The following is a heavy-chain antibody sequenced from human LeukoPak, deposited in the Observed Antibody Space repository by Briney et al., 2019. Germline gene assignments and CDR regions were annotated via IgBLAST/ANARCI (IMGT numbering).Heavy chain of an antibody. V-gene: IGHV1-2*02. CDR2: INPNSGGT. J-gene: IGHJ4*02. Sequence: GASVKVSCKASGYTFTGYYMHWVRQAPGQGLEWMGWINPNSGGTNYAQKFQGRVTMTRDTSISTAYMKLSRLRSNDTAVYYCARGGGTYDYDSSGYLGDYWGQGTLVTVSS. D-gene: IGHD3-22*01. CDR3: ARGGGTYDYDSSGYLGDY. CDR1: GYTFTGYY.